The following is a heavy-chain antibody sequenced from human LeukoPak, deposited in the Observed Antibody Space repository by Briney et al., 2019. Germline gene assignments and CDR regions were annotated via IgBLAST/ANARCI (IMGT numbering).Heavy chain of an antibody. CDR3: ARGGGYYWFDP. CDR1: GFTVSSNY. Sequence: GGSLRLSCAASGFTVSSNYMSWGRQAPGKGLEGVSVIYSGGSTYYADSVKGRFTISRDNSKNTLYLQMNSLRAEDTAVYYCARGGGYYWFDPWGQGTLVTVSS. V-gene: IGHV3-66*02. J-gene: IGHJ5*02. CDR2: IYSGGST. D-gene: IGHD2-15*01.